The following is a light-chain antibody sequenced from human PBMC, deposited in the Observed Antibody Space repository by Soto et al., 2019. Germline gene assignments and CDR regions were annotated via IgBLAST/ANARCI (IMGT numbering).Light chain of an antibody. CDR1: SSDVGAYNL. CDR3: CSYTGRITYV. J-gene: IGLJ1*01. CDR2: EVS. Sequence: QSALTQPASVSGSPGQSITISCTGTSSDVGAYNLVSWYQHHPGKAPKFIMYEVSNRPSGVSSRFSASKSGNTASLTISGLQAEDEADYYCCSYTGRITYVFGTGTKVTVL. V-gene: IGLV2-14*01.